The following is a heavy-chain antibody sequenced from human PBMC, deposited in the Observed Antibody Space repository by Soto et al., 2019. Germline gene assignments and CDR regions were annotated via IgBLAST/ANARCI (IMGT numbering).Heavy chain of an antibody. CDR1: GNSFTSYW. CDR2: IYPGDSDT. J-gene: IGHJ4*02. V-gene: IGHV5-51*01. CDR3: AREGGYCSSTSCQGIDY. D-gene: IGHD2-2*01. Sequence: EVQLVQSGAEVKKPGESLKISCKASGNSFTSYWIAWVRQMPGKGLEWMGIIYPGDSDTRYSPASQGQVTISADRSISTAYLHWSSLKASDTAMYYCAREGGYCSSTSCQGIDYWGQGTLVTVSS.